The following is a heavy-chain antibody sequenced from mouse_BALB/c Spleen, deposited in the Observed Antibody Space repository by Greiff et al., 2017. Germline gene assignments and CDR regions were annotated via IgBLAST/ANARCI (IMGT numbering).Heavy chain of an antibody. V-gene: IGHV3-8*02. CDR3: ARSGYYGSSYVWFAY. J-gene: IGHJ3*01. D-gene: IGHD1-1*01. Sequence: EVQLQESGPSLVKPSQTLSLTCSVTGDSITSGYWHWIRQFPGNKLEYMGYISYSGSTYYNPSLKSRISITRDTSKNQYYLQLNSVTTEDTATYYCARSGYYGSSYVWFAYWGQGTLGTVSA. CDR1: GDSITSGY. CDR2: ISYSGST.